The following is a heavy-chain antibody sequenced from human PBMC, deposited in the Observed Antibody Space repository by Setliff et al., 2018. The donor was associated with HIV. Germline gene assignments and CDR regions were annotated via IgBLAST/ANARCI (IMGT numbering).Heavy chain of an antibody. CDR3: AIPGLGELSLYNY. CDR1: GGTFSNYA. J-gene: IGHJ4*02. V-gene: IGHV1-69*10. CDR2: VIPIFGIA. D-gene: IGHD3-16*02. Sequence: ASVKVSCKASGGTFSNYAISWVRQAPGQGLEWMGGVIPIFGIANYAQKFQGRVAMTADKSTSTAYMELSSLRSEDTAVYYCAIPGLGELSLYNYWGQGTLVTVSS.